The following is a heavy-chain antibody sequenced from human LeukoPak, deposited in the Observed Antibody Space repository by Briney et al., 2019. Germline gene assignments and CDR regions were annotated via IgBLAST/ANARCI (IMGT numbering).Heavy chain of an antibody. CDR2: IYHSGST. Sequence: PSGTLSLTCAVSGGSISSSNWWSWVRQPPGKGLEWIGEIYHSGSTNYNPSLKSRVTISVDKSKNQFSPKLSSVTAADTAVYYCARGREEYSSGWFRFDYWGQGTLVTVSP. CDR3: ARGREEYSSGWFRFDY. J-gene: IGHJ4*02. CDR1: GGSISSSNW. V-gene: IGHV4-4*02. D-gene: IGHD6-19*01.